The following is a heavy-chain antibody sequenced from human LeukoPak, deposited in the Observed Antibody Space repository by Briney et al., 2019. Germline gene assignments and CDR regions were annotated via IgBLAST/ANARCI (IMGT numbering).Heavy chain of an antibody. CDR2: FDPEDGET. CDR1: GYTLTELS. V-gene: IGHV1-24*01. Sequence: GASVKVSCKVSGYTLTELSMHWVRQAPGKGLECMVGFDPEDGETIYAQKFQGRVTMTEDTSTDTAYMELSSLRSEDTAVYHCATVWVFRDRAAGPRFDPWGQGTLVPVSS. CDR3: ATVWVFRDRAAGPRFDP. J-gene: IGHJ5*02. D-gene: IGHD3-16*01.